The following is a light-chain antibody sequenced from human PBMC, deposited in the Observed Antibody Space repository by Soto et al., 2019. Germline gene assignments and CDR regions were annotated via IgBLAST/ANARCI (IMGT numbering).Light chain of an antibody. J-gene: IGLJ2*01. CDR1: SSDVGGYNY. Sequence: QSALTQPASVSGSPGQSITISCTGTSSDVGGYNYVSWYQQHPGKVPKLMIYDVSNRPSGVSNRFSGSKSVNTASLTISGLQAEDEADYYCSSYTSSSTVVFGGGTKLTVL. V-gene: IGLV2-14*03. CDR3: SSYTSSSTVV. CDR2: DVS.